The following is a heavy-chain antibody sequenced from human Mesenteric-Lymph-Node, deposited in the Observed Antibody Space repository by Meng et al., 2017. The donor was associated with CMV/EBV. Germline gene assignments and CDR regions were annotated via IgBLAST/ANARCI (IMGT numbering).Heavy chain of an antibody. D-gene: IGHD2-2*01. CDR1: GGSISSYY. V-gene: IGHV4-59*01. Sequence: GSLRLSCTVSGGSISSYYWSWIRQPPGKGLEWIGYIYYSGSTNYNPSLKSRVTISVDTSKNQFSLKLSSVTAADTAVYYCARAGHVVVSAFDIWGQGTMVTVSS. J-gene: IGHJ3*02. CDR3: ARAGHVVVSAFDI. CDR2: IYYSGST.